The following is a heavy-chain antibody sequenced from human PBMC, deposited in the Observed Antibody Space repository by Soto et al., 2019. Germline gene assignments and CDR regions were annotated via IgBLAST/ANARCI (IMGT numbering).Heavy chain of an antibody. D-gene: IGHD2-8*01. CDR1: GGSISRYY. CDR2: AYYSGVT. V-gene: IGHV4-59*01. Sequence: LSLTCSVSGGSISRYYWSLIRQPPGKGLEWIGYAYYSGVTGYNPSLTSRITMAVETSKSQVSLKLSSLTGADPAVYYCARDRSTYGGGGTGEVKENWFDPWGQGALVTVSS. J-gene: IGHJ5*02. CDR3: ARDRSTYGGGGTGEVKENWFDP.